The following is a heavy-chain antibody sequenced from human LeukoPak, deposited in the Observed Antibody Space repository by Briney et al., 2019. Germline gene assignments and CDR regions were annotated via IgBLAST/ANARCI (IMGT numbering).Heavy chain of an antibody. Sequence: ASVKVSCKASGYTFTGYYMHWVRQAPGQGLEWMGWINPNSGGTNYAQKFQGRVTMTRDTSISTAYMGLSRLRSDDTAVYYCARDQNAGYDFWSGYYTAGGDYWGQGTLVTVSS. CDR3: ARDQNAGYDFWSGYYTAGGDY. CDR2: INPNSGGT. V-gene: IGHV1-2*02. D-gene: IGHD3-3*01. J-gene: IGHJ4*02. CDR1: GYTFTGYY.